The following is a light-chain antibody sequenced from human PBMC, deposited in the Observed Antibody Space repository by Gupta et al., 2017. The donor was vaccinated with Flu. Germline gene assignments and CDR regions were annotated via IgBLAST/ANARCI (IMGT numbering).Light chain of an antibody. CDR1: QSVNNNF. V-gene: IGKV3-20*01. J-gene: IGKJ2*01. Sequence: VTLSLAPGERGTPTCSASQSVNNNFLTWYQQKPGQAPRLLIYGASSRATGIPDRFSGSGSGTDFTLTISRLEPEDFAVYYCQQYGSSLYTFGQGTKVEIK. CDR2: GAS. CDR3: QQYGSSLYT.